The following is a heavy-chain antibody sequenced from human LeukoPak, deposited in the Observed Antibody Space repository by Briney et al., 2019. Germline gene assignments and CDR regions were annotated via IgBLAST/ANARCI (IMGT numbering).Heavy chain of an antibody. CDR3: ARWLQFEYAFDI. J-gene: IGHJ3*02. CDR2: IYSGGST. Sequence: GGSLRLSCAAFGFTVSSNYMSWVRQAPGKGLEWVSVIYSGGSTYYADSVKGRFTISRDNSKNTLYLQMNSLRAEDTAVYYCARWLQFEYAFDIWGQGTMVTVSS. V-gene: IGHV3-66*02. D-gene: IGHD5-24*01. CDR1: GFTVSSNY.